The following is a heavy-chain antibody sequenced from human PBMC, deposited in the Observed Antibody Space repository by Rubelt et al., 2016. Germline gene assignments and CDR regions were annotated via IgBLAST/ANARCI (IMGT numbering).Heavy chain of an antibody. V-gene: IGHV4-59*12. Sequence: QVQLQESGPGLVKPSETLSLTCTVSGGSISSYYWNWIRQPPGKGLEWIGYIYYSGSTNYNPSLKSRVAMSVDTSKNQFSLKLSSVTAAETAVYYCAREGMVRGELNFDYWGQGTLVTVSS. D-gene: IGHD3-10*01. CDR1: GGSISSYY. CDR3: AREGMVRGELNFDY. J-gene: IGHJ4*02. CDR2: IYYSGST.